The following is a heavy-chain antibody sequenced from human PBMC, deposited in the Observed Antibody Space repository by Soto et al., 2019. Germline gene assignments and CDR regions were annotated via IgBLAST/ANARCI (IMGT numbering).Heavy chain of an antibody. CDR1: GFTFSSYG. D-gene: IGHD6-13*01. CDR3: ARDASLSSSWFPDYYYYYGMDG. CDR2: IWYDGSNK. Sequence: GGSLRLSCAASGFTFSSYGLHWVRQAPGKGLEWVAVIWYDGSNKYYADSVKGRFTISRDNSKNTLYLQMNSMRAEDTAVYYCARDASLSSSWFPDYYYYYGMDGWGQGTTVTVSS. V-gene: IGHV3-33*01. J-gene: IGHJ6*02.